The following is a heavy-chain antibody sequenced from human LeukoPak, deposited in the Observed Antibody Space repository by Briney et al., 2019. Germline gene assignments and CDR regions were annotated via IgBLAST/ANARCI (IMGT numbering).Heavy chain of an antibody. D-gene: IGHD3-10*01. Sequence: GSLRLSCLASGFTFSNFGMSWVRHTAGKGLEWVSAISESGDATFYADSVQCRFTISRDNFKNTLYLQMNSLRAEDTAVYYCASHYGSGSNNWFDPWGQGTLVTVSS. V-gene: IGHV3-23*01. CDR3: ASHYGSGSNNWFDP. CDR2: ISESGDAT. CDR1: GFTFSNFG. J-gene: IGHJ5*02.